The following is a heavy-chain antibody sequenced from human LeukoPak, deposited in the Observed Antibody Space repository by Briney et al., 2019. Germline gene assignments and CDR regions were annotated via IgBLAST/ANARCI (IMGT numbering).Heavy chain of an antibody. CDR3: ARAYDFWSGPLASPKFDP. D-gene: IGHD3-3*01. J-gene: IGHJ5*02. V-gene: IGHV3-30*04. Sequence: SLRLSCAASGFTFSTSVLHWVRQAPGTGLEWVTLISFDGSNNYYQDSVKGRFTISRDNSKDRLYLQMNGLRPDDTAVYYCARAYDFWSGPLASPKFDPWGQGTLVTVSS. CDR2: ISFDGSNN. CDR1: GFTFSTSV.